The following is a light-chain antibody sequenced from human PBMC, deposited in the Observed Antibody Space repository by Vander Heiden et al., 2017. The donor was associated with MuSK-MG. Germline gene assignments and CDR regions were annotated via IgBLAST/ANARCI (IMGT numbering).Light chain of an antibody. CDR1: QSVSSSY. CDR2: GAS. CDR3: QQYGSSPRT. V-gene: IGKV3-20*01. J-gene: IGKJ1*01. Sequence: EIVLTQSPATLSLSPGEGATLSCRASQSVSSSYLAWYQQNPGQAPRLLIYGASSRATGIPDRFSGSGSATDFTLTISRLEPEDFAVYYCQQYGSSPRTFGQGTKVEIK.